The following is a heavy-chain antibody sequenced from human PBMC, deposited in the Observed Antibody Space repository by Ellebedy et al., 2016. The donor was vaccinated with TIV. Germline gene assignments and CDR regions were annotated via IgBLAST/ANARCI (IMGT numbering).Heavy chain of an antibody. CDR3: ARSHSLPRAMDV. D-gene: IGHD1-26*01. Sequence: GESLKISXKGSGYTFTSYRITWVRQMPGKGLEWMGRIDPTDSYTNYSPSFQGHVNMSADKSTCTAYLQWSKLQASDTAIYYCARSHSLPRAMDVWGQGTTVTVSS. V-gene: IGHV5-10-1*01. CDR2: IDPTDSYT. J-gene: IGHJ6*02. CDR1: GYTFTSYR.